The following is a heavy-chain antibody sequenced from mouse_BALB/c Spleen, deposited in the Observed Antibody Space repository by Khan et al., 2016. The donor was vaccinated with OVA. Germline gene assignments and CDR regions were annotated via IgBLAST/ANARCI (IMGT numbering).Heavy chain of an antibody. V-gene: IGHV5-9-3*01. Sequence: EVELVESGGGLVKPGGSLKLSCAASGFTFTTYAMSWVHQTPEKRLEWVATISSYGDYTYYPDNVTGRFTISRDNAKNTLYLQMSRLRSEDTAMYYCARSPYGNFAYWGQGTLVTVSA. CDR1: GFTFTTYA. CDR2: ISSYGDYT. CDR3: ARSPYGNFAY. D-gene: IGHD2-1*01. J-gene: IGHJ3*01.